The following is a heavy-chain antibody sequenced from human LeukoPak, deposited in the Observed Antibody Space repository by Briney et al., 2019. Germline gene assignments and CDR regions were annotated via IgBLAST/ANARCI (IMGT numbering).Heavy chain of an antibody. Sequence: KTSETLSLTCTVSGGSISSGGYYWSWIRQHPGKGLEWIGYIYYSGSTYYNPSLKSRVTISVDTSKNQFSLKLSSVTAADTAVYYCAVVHNWNYEVGYRGQGTLVTVSS. CDR2: IYYSGST. CDR3: AVVHNWNYEVGY. D-gene: IGHD1-7*01. CDR1: GGSISSGGYY. V-gene: IGHV4-31*03. J-gene: IGHJ4*02.